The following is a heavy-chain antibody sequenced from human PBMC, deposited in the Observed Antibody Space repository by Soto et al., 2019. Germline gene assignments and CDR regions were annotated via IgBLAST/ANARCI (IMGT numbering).Heavy chain of an antibody. CDR3: ARRGGVELRVNWFDT. Sequence: SETLSLTCAVYGGSFSGYYWSWIRQPPGKGLEWIGEINHSGSTNYNPSLKSRVTISVDTSKNQFSLKLSSVTAADTAVYYCARRGGVELRVNWFDTWGQGTLVTVSS. CDR1: GGSFSGYY. D-gene: IGHD1-7*01. J-gene: IGHJ5*02. V-gene: IGHV4-34*01. CDR2: INHSGST.